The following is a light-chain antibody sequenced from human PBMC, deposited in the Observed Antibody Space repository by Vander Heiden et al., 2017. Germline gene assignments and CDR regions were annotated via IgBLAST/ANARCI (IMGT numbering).Light chain of an antibody. J-gene: IGLJ2*01. V-gene: IGLV1-44*01. CDR3: AAWEDSLNGQVV. CDR1: SSNIGSNT. CDR2: SNN. Sequence: QSVLTQPPSASGTPGQRVTISCSGRSSNIGSNTVTWCQQLPGTAPKRLIYSNNQRPSGVPDRFSGSKSGTSASLAISGLQSEDEADYYCAAWEDSLNGQVVFGGGTKLTVL.